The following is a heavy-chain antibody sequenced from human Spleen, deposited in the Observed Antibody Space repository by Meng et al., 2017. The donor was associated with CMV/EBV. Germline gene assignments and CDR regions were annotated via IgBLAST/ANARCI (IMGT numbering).Heavy chain of an antibody. CDR1: GFIFSSYW. V-gene: IGHV3-7*01. Sequence: GGSLRLSCAASGFIFSSYWMSWVRQAPGKGLEWVANIKQDGSEEYYVDSVKGRFTISRDNAKNSLYLLMNSLRAEDTAVYYCARDRYGLFDYWGQGALVTVSS. CDR2: IKQDGSEE. D-gene: IGHD3-9*01. CDR3: ARDRYGLFDY. J-gene: IGHJ4*02.